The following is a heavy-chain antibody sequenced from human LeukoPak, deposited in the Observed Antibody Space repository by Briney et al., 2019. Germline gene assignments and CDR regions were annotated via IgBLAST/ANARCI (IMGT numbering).Heavy chain of an antibody. CDR1: GFTFSSHW. Sequence: GGSLRLSRAASGFTFSSHWMHWVRQAPGMGLVWVARIIGDGTGRNYADSIEGRFTISRDNAKNMLYLQMDSLRAEDTGIYYCATGESAPRNDYWGQGTLVTVSS. CDR2: IIGDGTGR. V-gene: IGHV3-74*01. J-gene: IGHJ4*02. D-gene: IGHD6-25*01. CDR3: ATGESAPRNDY.